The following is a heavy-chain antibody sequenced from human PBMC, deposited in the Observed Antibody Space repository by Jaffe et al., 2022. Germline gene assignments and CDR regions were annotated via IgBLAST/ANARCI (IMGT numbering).Heavy chain of an antibody. Sequence: QVQLVESGGGVVQPGRSLRLSCAASGFTFSSYGMHWVRQAPGKGLEWVAVISYDGSNKYYADSVKGRFTISRDNSKNTLYLQMNSLRAEDTAVYYCAKDCPDYGDYGLGHWGQGTLVTVSS. J-gene: IGHJ4*02. CDR2: ISYDGSNK. V-gene: IGHV3-30*18. CDR1: GFTFSSYG. D-gene: IGHD4-17*01. CDR3: AKDCPDYGDYGLGH.